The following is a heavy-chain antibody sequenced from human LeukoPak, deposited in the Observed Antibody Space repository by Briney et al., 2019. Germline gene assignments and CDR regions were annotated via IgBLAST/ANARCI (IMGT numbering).Heavy chain of an antibody. D-gene: IGHD3-10*01. CDR1: GFTFSSYA. V-gene: IGHV3-23*01. CDR2: ISGSGGST. J-gene: IGHJ4*02. CDR3: ARGITMVRGHFDY. Sequence: HPGGSLRLSCAASGFTFSSYAMSWVRQAPGKGLEWVSAISGSGGSTYYADSVKGRFTISRDNSKNTLYLQMNSLRAEDTAVYYCARGITMVRGHFDYWGQGTLVTVSS.